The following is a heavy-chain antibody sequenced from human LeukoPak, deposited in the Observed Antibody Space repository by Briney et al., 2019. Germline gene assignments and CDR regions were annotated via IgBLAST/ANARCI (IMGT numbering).Heavy chain of an antibody. CDR3: ARPGSASGWYYYDF. J-gene: IGHJ4*02. V-gene: IGHV4-59*08. Sequence: SETLSLTCTVSGGSIGGYYWGWIRQPPGKGLEWMGCIHYSGSTNYNPSLKSRLTISVDTSKNQFSLKLISVTAADTAVYYCARPGSASGWYYYDFWGRGALVTVSS. D-gene: IGHD3-10*01. CDR2: IHYSGST. CDR1: GGSIGGYY.